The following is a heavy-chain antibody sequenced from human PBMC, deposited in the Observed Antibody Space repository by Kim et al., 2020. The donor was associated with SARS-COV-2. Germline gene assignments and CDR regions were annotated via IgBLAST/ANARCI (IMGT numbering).Heavy chain of an antibody. Sequence: SVKVSCKASGGTFSSYAISWVRQAPGQGLEWMGGIIPIFGTANYAQKFQGRVTITADESTSTAYMELSSLRSEDTAVYYCAWNTAMVTYYGMDVWGQGTTVTVSS. CDR3: AWNTAMVTYYGMDV. CDR2: IIPIFGTA. V-gene: IGHV1-69*13. CDR1: GGTFSSYA. J-gene: IGHJ6*02. D-gene: IGHD5-18*01.